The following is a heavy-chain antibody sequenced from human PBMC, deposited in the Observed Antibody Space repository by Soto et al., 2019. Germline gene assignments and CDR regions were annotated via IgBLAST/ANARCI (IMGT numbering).Heavy chain of an antibody. CDR2: ITGSGGDT. CDR1: GVMFSNYA. D-gene: IGHD3-22*01. V-gene: IGHV3-23*01. J-gene: IGHJ4*02. CDR3: AKGSDSSRPYYFDY. Sequence: EVQLLESGGGLVQPGGSLRLSCVASGVMFSNYAMSWVRQAPGKGLEWFSAITGSGGDTYHADSVKGRFTISRDNSKNTLCLQMNSLRAEDTAVYYCAKGSDSSRPYYFDYWGQGTLVTVSS.